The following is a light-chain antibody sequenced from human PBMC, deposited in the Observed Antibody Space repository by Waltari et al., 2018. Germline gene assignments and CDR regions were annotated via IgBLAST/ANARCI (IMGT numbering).Light chain of an antibody. CDR1: SGDIGTYNL. CDR3: GSYAGGTSWV. J-gene: IGLJ3*02. V-gene: IGLV2-23*01. Sequence: QSALTQPASVSGSPGQSITISCTGSSGDIGTYNLVSWYQQPPGNAPRLLIHAPTKRPSGISSRFSGSKSGNTASLTISGRQAEDEADYFCGSYAGGTSWVFGGGTQVTVL. CDR2: APT.